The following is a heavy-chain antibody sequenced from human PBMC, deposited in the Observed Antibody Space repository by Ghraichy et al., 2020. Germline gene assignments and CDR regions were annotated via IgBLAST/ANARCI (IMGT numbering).Heavy chain of an antibody. CDR2: MYYSGTT. CDR1: GGSIGNYH. CDR3: ARATVPPAYYYYHGMDV. V-gene: IGHV4-59*01. D-gene: IGHD3-16*01. Sequence: SETLSLTCSVSGGSIGNYHWSWIRQPPGKGLEWIGYMYYSGTTYFHPSLKSRVTISVDTSKNQFSLKLSSVTTADTAVYYCARATVPPAYYYYHGMDVWGHGTKVTGAS. J-gene: IGHJ6*02.